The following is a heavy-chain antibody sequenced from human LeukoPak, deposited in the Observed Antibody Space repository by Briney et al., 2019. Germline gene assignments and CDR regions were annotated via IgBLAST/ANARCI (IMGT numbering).Heavy chain of an antibody. V-gene: IGHV1-69*04. Sequence: GASVKVSCKASGGTFSSYAISWVRQAPGQGLEWMGRIIPILGIANYAQKFQGRVTITADKSTSTAYMELSSLRSEDTAVYYCAREVRIAAAAWFDPWGQGTLVTVSS. D-gene: IGHD6-13*01. CDR2: IIPILGIA. J-gene: IGHJ5*02. CDR1: GGTFSSYA. CDR3: AREVRIAAAAWFDP.